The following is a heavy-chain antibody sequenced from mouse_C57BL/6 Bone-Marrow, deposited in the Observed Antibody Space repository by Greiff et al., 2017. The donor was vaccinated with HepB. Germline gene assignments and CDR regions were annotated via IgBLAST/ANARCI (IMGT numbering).Heavy chain of an antibody. CDR1: GFTFSDYY. D-gene: IGHD2-4*01. CDR3: ARHFDYDGFYYAMDY. J-gene: IGHJ4*01. Sequence: EVKLMESGGGLVQPGGSLKLSCAASGFTFSDYYMYWVRQTPEKRLEWVAYISNGGGSTYYPDTVKGRFTISRDNAKNTLYLQMSRLKSEDTAMYYCARHFDYDGFYYAMDYWGQGTSVTVSS. CDR2: ISNGGGST. V-gene: IGHV5-12*01.